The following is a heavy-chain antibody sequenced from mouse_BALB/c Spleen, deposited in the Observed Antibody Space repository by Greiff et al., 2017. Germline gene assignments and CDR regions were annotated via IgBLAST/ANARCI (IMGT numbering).Heavy chain of an antibody. CDR1: GYAFSSYW. V-gene: IGHV1-80*01. CDR2: IYPGDGDT. J-gene: IGHJ3*01. CDR3: ARSAMTTTEGFAY. D-gene: IGHD2-4*01. Sequence: QVQLKQSGAELVRPGSSVKISCKASGYAFSSYWMNWVKQRPGQGLEWIGQIYPGDGDTNYNGKFKGKATLTADKSSSTAYMQLSSLTSEDSAVYFCARSAMTTTEGFAYWGQGTLVTVSA.